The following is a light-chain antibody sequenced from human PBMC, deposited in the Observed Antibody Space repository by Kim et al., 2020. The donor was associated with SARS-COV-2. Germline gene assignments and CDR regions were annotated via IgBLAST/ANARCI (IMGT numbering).Light chain of an antibody. CDR3: QQSYRTPRT. CDR2: AAS. CDR1: QSISSY. V-gene: IGKV1-39*01. Sequence: DIQMTQSPSSLSASVGDRVTITCRASQSISSYLNWYQQKPGKAPKLLIYAASSLQSGVPSRFSGSGSGTDFTLTISSLQPEDFATYYCQQSYRTPRTFVQGTKVYIK. J-gene: IGKJ1*01.